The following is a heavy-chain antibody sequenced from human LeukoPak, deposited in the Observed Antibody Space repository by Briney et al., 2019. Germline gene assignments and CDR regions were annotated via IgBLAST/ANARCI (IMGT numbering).Heavy chain of an antibody. D-gene: IGHD3-10*01. CDR3: ARGGAMVRGVSPLDF. V-gene: IGHV3-21*01. Sequence: RPGGSLRLSCAASGFTFSNYIINWVRQAPGKGLEWVSSISSSSSYINYADSVKGRFTISRDNAKNSLYLQMNSLRAEDTAVYYCARGGAMVRGVSPLDFWGQGTLVTVSS. CDR2: ISSSSSYI. J-gene: IGHJ4*02. CDR1: GFTFSNYI.